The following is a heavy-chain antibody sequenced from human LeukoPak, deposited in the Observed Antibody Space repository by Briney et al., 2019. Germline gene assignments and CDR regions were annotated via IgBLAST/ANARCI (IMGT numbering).Heavy chain of an antibody. CDR3: VRDSRVSGDY. D-gene: IGHD2-2*01. J-gene: IGHJ4*02. CDR2: IDPNSGGT. Sequence: ASVKVSCKTSGYTFTGYYIHWVRQAPGQGLEWLGRIDPNSGGTSYAHNFQGRVTMTRDTSISTAYMDLSSLTSDDTAVYYCVRDSRVSGDYWGQGTLVTVSS. CDR1: GYTFTGYY. V-gene: IGHV1-2*06.